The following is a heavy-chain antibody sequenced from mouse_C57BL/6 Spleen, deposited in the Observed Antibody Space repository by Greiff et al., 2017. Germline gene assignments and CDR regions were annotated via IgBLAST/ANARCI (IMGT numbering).Heavy chain of an antibody. J-gene: IGHJ3*01. CDR3: ARDGTTMIAEEGFAY. V-gene: IGHV5-17*01. CDR1: GFTFSDYG. CDR2: ISSGSSTI. Sequence: EVMLVESGGGLVKPGGSLKLSCAASGFTFSDYGMHWVRQAPEQGLEWVAYISSGSSTIYYADTVKGRFTLSRDNATNTLFLQMTSLRSEDTAMYYGARDGTTMIAEEGFAYWGQGTLVTVSA. D-gene: IGHD2-4*01.